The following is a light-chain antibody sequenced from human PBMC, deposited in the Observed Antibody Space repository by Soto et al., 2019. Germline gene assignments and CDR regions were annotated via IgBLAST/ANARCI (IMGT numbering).Light chain of an antibody. CDR2: DVS. CDR3: SSYTSSSTLGVV. J-gene: IGLJ2*01. V-gene: IGLV2-14*01. CDR1: SSDVGGYNY. Sequence: QSVLTQPASVSGSPGPSITISCTGTSSDVGGYNYVSWYQQHPGKAPKLMIYDVSNRPSGVSNRFSGSKSGNTASLTISGLQAEDEADYYCSSYTSSSTLGVVFGGGTQLTVL.